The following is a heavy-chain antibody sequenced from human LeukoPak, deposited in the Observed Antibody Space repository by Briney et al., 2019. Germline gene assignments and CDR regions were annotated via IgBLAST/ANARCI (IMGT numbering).Heavy chain of an antibody. D-gene: IGHD6-13*01. CDR2: INHSGST. J-gene: IGHJ5*02. V-gene: IGHV4-34*01. Sequence: PGGSLRLSCAASGFTFSSYAMSWIRQPPGKGLEWIGEINHSGSTNYNPSLKSRVTISVDTSKNQFSLKLSSVTAADTAVYYCARGRSWYGGVWFDPWGQGTLVTVSS. CDR1: GFTFSSYA. CDR3: ARGRSWYGGVWFDP.